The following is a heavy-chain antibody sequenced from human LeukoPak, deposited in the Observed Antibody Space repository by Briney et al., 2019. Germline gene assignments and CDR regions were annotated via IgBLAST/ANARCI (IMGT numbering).Heavy chain of an antibody. J-gene: IGHJ4*02. D-gene: IGHD3-22*01. Sequence: SETLSLTCTVSGGSIRSYYWSWIRQSGGKGLECIGRIYASGSTNYNPSLKSRVTMSVDTSKNQVSLKLSFVTAADTAVYYCARTSSGWPFDYWGQGTLVTVSS. CDR3: ARTSSGWPFDY. CDR1: GGSIRSYY. V-gene: IGHV4-4*07. CDR2: IYASGST.